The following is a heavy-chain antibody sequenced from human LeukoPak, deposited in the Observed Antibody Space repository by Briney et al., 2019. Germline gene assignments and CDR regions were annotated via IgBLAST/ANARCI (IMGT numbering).Heavy chain of an antibody. CDR2: INPSGGGT. D-gene: IGHD2-21*02. CDR1: GYTFTTHY. CDR3: ARRSPAYCGGDCYLDH. V-gene: IGHV1-46*01. J-gene: IGHJ4*02. Sequence: ASVNVSCKASGYTFTTHYIFWVRQAPGQGLEWMGMINPSGGGTSYSQRFQGRVTMTGDTSTSTVYMELNSLRSEDSAVYYCARRSPAYCGGDCYLDHWGQGTLVTVSS.